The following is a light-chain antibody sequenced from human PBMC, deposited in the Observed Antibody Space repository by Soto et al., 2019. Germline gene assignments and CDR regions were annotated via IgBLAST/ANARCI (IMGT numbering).Light chain of an antibody. J-gene: IGLJ1*01. CDR3: SSHAGSSAFYV. CDR1: SSDIGAYDY. CDR2: EVT. V-gene: IGLV2-14*01. Sequence: QSALTQPASVSGSPGQSITISCTGTSSDIGAYDYVSWYQQYPGRVPKLLIHEVTNRPSGVSDRFSGSKSGNTASLTISGLQTEDEADYYCSSHAGSSAFYVFVTGTKLTVL.